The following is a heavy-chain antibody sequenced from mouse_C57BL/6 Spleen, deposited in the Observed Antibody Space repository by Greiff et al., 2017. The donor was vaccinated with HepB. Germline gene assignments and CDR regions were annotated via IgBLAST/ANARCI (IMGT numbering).Heavy chain of an antibody. D-gene: IGHD2-4*01. CDR2: IDPSDSYT. Sequence: VQLQQPGAELVMPGASVKLSCKASGYTFTSYWMHWVKQRPGQGLEWIGEIDPSDSYTNYNQKFKGNSTLTVDKSSSTAYMQLSSLTSEDSAVYYCARRDYEDYYAMDYWGQGTSVTVSS. CDR1: GYTFTSYW. CDR3: ARRDYEDYYAMDY. V-gene: IGHV1-69*01. J-gene: IGHJ4*01.